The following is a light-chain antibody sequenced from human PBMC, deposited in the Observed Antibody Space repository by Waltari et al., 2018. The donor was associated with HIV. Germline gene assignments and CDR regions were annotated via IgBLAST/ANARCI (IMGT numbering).Light chain of an antibody. V-gene: IGKV1-9*01. CDR2: AAS. J-gene: IGKJ1*01. CDR1: QGIRSY. Sequence: DIQLTQSPSFLSASVGDRVTLTCRASQGIRSYLALYQQKPGNAPTLLIYAASTLQSGVPSRFSGSGSGTEFTLTISSLQPEDFATYSCQQLNEYSWTFGQGTKVEMK. CDR3: QQLNEYSWT.